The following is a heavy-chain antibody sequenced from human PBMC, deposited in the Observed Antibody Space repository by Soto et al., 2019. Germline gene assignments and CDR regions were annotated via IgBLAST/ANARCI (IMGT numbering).Heavy chain of an antibody. CDR1: GFTFSSYS. CDR2: VSVSSKHI. D-gene: IGHD1-7*01. J-gene: IGHJ3*02. V-gene: IGHV3-21*06. Sequence: VQLVESGGGLVKPGGSLRLSCAASGFTFSSYSMNWVRQTPGKGLEWVSYVSVSSKHIYYAESVKGRFTISRDNAKNSVYLQMNSLRAEDTAVYYCARGHNWNYGSDAFDIWGQGTMVTVSS. CDR3: ARGHNWNYGSDAFDI.